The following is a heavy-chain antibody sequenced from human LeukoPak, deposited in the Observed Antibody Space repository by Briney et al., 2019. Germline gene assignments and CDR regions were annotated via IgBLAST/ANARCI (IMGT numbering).Heavy chain of an antibody. CDR2: ISSSGSTI. V-gene: IGHV3-48*03. J-gene: IGHJ4*02. CDR3: AKAASGNWNDVSDY. Sequence: AGGSLRLSCAASGFTFSSYAMNWGRQAPGKGLEWVSYISSSGSTIYYAEFVKGRFTISRDNAKNSLYLQMNSLRAEDTAVYYCAKAASGNWNDVSDYWGQGTLVTVSS. CDR1: GFTFSSYA. D-gene: IGHD1-20*01.